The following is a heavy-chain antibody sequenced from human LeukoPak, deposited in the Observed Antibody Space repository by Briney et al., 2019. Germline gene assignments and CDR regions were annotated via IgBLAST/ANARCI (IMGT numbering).Heavy chain of an antibody. J-gene: IGHJ4*02. Sequence: GGSLRLSCAASGFTFSIYAMNWVRQAPGKGLEWVSAITSSDASTYYVDSVKGRFTISRDNSKNTLYLQMNSLRAEDTAVYYCARDRDSGRYSGYDLGPLWGQGTLVTVSS. CDR3: ARDRDSGRYSGYDLGPL. V-gene: IGHV3-23*01. CDR1: GFTFSIYA. CDR2: ITSSDAST. D-gene: IGHD5-12*01.